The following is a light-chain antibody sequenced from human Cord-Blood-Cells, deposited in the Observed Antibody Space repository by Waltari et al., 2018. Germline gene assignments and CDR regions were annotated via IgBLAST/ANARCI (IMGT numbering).Light chain of an antibody. CDR3: CSYAGSYGWV. CDR2: DVS. V-gene: IGLV2-11*01. CDR1: SSDVGGYNY. J-gene: IGLJ3*02. Sequence: QSALTQPRSVSGSPGQSVTISCPGTSSDVGGYNYVPWYQQHPGKAPKLMIYDVSKRPSGVPDRFSGSKSGNTASLTISGLQAEDEADYYCCSYAGSYGWVFGGGTKLTVL.